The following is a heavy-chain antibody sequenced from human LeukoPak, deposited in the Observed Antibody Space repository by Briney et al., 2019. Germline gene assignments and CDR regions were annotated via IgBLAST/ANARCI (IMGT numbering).Heavy chain of an antibody. CDR2: IDPSDSET. CDR1: GYSFTSYW. V-gene: IGHV5-51*01. J-gene: IGHJ4*02. CDR3: ARQTAMGRSGDY. Sequence: GESLQISCKASGYSFTSYWIGWVRQMPGKGLEWMGIIDPSDSETRYTPSFQGQVTISVDKSLTTADLQRNSLKASNTAMYYCARQTAMGRSGDYWGQGTLVTVSS. D-gene: IGHD5-18*01.